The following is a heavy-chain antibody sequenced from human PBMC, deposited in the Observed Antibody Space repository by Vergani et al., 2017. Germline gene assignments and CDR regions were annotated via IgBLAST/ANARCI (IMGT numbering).Heavy chain of an antibody. D-gene: IGHD2-15*01. CDR3: ASKRGACRAAYCHSYDF. V-gene: IGHV4-39*01. CDR1: GDSVISTDYH. Sequence: QAQLQESGPGLVKPSETLSLTCTVSGDSVISTDYHWGWIRPPPGKGLEWIGSMDYSGSTSYNPSLESRISISFETPKNQFSLRLTSVTAADTAVYYCASKRGACRAAYCHSYDFWGPGTLVGVSS. CDR2: MDYSGST. J-gene: IGHJ4*02.